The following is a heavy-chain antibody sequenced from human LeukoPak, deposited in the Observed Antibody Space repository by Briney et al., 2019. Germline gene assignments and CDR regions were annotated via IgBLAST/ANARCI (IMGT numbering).Heavy chain of an antibody. V-gene: IGHV3-66*04. CDR3: ARQMATMFDY. J-gene: IGHJ4*02. CDR2: IYSGGST. CDR1: GFTVSSNY. Sequence: GGSLRLSCAASGFTVSSNYMSWVRQAPGKGLEWVSVIYSGGSTYYADSVKGRFTISRDNAKNSLYLQMNSLRAEDTAVYYCARQMATMFDYWGQGILVTVSS. D-gene: IGHD5-24*01.